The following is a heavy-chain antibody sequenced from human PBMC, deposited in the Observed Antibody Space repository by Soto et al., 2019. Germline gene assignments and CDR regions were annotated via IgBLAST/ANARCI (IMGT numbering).Heavy chain of an antibody. CDR3: ARRGGHGSNFFDS. D-gene: IGHD5-12*01. Sequence: QVQLQESGPGLVKPSETLSLTCTVSGGSINTYYWSWIRQAPGKGLEWIGYVYSSGSTNYNPSFKRRVSMSADTSKNQLSLNLTSVTAADTALYYCARRGGHGSNFFDSWGQGALVIVSS. J-gene: IGHJ4*01. V-gene: IGHV4-59*08. CDR2: VYSSGST. CDR1: GGSINTYY.